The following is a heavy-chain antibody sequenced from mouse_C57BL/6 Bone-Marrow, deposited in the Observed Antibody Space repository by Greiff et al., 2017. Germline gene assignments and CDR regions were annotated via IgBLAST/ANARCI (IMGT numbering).Heavy chain of an antibody. CDR3: ASRSMIHWFAY. Sequence: EVQRVESGGDLVKPGGSLKLSCAASGFTFSSYGMSWVRQTPDKRLEWVATISSGGSYTYYPDSVKGRFTISRDNAKNTLYLQMSSLKSEDTAMYYCASRSMIHWFAYWGQGTLVTVSA. CDR1: GFTFSSYG. V-gene: IGHV5-6*01. D-gene: IGHD2-3*01. CDR2: ISSGGSYT. J-gene: IGHJ3*01.